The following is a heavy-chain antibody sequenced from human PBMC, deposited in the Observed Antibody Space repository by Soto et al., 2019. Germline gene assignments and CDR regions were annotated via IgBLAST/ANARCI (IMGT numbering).Heavy chain of an antibody. CDR3: ARAPTPMDV. Sequence: QVQLVQSGAEVKKPGSSVKVSCKASGYTVTSYGISWVRQATGQGLEWMGWISAYNGKTNYAQKLQGRVTITTATSTSTAYMELRRLRSDDPSVYYCARAPTPMDVWGQGTTVTVSS. V-gene: IGHV1-18*01. J-gene: IGHJ6*02. CDR1: GYTVTSYG. CDR2: ISAYNGKT.